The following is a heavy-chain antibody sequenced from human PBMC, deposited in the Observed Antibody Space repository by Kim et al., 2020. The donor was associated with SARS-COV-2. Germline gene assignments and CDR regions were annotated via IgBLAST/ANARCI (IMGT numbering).Heavy chain of an antibody. CDR3: AKRDIVSGAFDI. Sequence: YYADSVKGRFTISRDNSKNTLYLQMNSLRAEDTAVYYCAKRDIVSGAFDIWGQGTMVTVSS. V-gene: IGHV3-23*01. D-gene: IGHD2-15*01. J-gene: IGHJ3*02.